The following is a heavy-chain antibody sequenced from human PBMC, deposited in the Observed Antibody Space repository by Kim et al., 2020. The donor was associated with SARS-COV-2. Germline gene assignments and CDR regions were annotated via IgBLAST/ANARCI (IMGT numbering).Heavy chain of an antibody. D-gene: IGHD6-13*01. V-gene: IGHV3-30*04. J-gene: IGHJ4*02. CDR2: ISYDGSNK. CDR1: GFTFSSYA. Sequence: GGSLRLSCAASGFTFSSYAMHWVRQAPGKGLEWVAVISYDGSNKYYAYSVKGRFTISRDNSKNTLYLQMNSMSAEDTALYYCARDGINTKRIAAAGTYFDYCGQGTLVTVSS. CDR3: ARDGINTKRIAAAGTYFDY.